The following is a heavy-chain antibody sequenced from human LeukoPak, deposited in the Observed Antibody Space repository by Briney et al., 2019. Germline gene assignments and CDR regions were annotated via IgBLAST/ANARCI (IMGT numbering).Heavy chain of an antibody. CDR2: TYYRSKWYN. CDR1: RDSVSSKSAA. D-gene: IGHD4/OR15-4a*01. J-gene: IGHJ3*02. Sequence: SQTLSLTCAISRDSVSSKSAAWNWIRQSPSRGLEWLGRTYYRSKWYNDYAVSVKGRITINPDTSKNQFSLQLNSVTPEDTAVYYCASSDNYGGDAFDIWGQGTMVIVSS. V-gene: IGHV6-1*01. CDR3: ASSDNYGGDAFDI.